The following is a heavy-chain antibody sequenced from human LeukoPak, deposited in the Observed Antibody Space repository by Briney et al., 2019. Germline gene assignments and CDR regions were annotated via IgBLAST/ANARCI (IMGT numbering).Heavy chain of an antibody. Sequence: SETLSLTCTVSGGSINNYYWSWIRQPPGKGLEWIGYIYYRGSTNYNPSLKSRVTFSVDTSKNQCSLKLNSVTAAATAVYYCARGGDYGDLRYFDYWGQGTLVTVSS. CDR1: GGSINNYY. J-gene: IGHJ4*02. D-gene: IGHD4-17*01. CDR2: IYYRGST. CDR3: ARGGDYGDLRYFDY. V-gene: IGHV4-59*01.